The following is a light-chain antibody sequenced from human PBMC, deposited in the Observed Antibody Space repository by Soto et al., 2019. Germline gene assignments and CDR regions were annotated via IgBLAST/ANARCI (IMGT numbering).Light chain of an antibody. J-gene: IGLJ1*01. CDR3: SSYTSSSSYV. CDR2: EVS. CDR1: GSGVATYNR. V-gene: IGLV2-18*02. Sequence: QSVLTQPPSVLGSPGQSVTISCTGTGSGVATYNRVSWYQQPPGTAPRPMIYEVSNRPSGVPERFSGSKSDNTASLTISGLQAEDEADYYCSSYTSSSSYVFGTRTKVTVL.